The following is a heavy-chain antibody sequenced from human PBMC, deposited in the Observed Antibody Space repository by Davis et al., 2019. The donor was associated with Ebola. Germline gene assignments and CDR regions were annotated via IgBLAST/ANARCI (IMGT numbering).Heavy chain of an antibody. D-gene: IGHD3-22*01. CDR2: ISYDGSNK. CDR3: ARARYYYDSSGYYPTNWFDP. V-gene: IGHV3-30*04. Sequence: SLKISCAASGFTFSSYAMHWVRQAPGKGLEWVAVISYDGSNKYYADSVKGRFTISRDNSKNTLYLQMNSLRAEDTAVYYCARARYYYDSSGYYPTNWFDPWGQGTLVTVSS. CDR1: GFTFSSYA. J-gene: IGHJ5*02.